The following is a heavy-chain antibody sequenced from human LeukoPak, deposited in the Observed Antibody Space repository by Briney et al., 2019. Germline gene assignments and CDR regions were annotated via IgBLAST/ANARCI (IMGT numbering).Heavy chain of an antibody. CDR1: GGSISSGDYY. V-gene: IGHV4-30-4*01. CDR2: IYYSGST. J-gene: IGHJ4*02. CDR3: ARVVVTRGQWLDY. Sequence: SETLSLTCTVSGGSISSGDYYWSWIRQPPGKGLEWIGYIYYSGSTYYNPSLKSRVTISVDTSKNQFSLKLSSVTAADTAVYYCARVVVTRGQWLDYWGQGTLVTVSS. D-gene: IGHD2-15*01.